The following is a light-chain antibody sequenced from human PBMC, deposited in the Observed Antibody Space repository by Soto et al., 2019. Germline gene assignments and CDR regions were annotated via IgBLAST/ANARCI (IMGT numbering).Light chain of an antibody. CDR2: DAS. V-gene: IGKV3-15*01. CDR1: QSVSGN. J-gene: IGKJ1*01. Sequence: EIVMTRSPATLSVSPGERATLSCRASQSVSGNLAWYQQKPGRAPRLLISDASTRATGIPARFTGSGSGTEFTLTISSLQSEDFAVYYCQQYNNWPLTFGQGTKVDIK. CDR3: QQYNNWPLT.